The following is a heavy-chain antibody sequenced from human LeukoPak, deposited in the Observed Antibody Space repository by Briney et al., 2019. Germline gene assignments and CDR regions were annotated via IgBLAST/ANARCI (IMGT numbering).Heavy chain of an antibody. D-gene: IGHD5-18*01. J-gene: IGHJ6*02. Sequence: GGSLRLSCAASGFTFSSYSMNWVRQAPGKGLEWVSSISSSSSYIYYADSVKGRFTVSRDNAKNSLYLQMNSLRAEDTAVYYCARVVDTAMVTYYYYGMDVWGQGTTVTVSS. CDR1: GFTFSSYS. CDR2: ISSSSSYI. V-gene: IGHV3-21*01. CDR3: ARVVDTAMVTYYYYGMDV.